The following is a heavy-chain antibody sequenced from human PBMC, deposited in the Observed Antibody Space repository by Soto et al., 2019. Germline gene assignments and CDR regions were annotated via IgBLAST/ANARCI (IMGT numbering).Heavy chain of an antibody. Sequence: AAVKVSCKASGYTFTSYAMHWVLQAPGQRLEWMGWINAGNGNTKYSQKFQGRVTITRDTSASTAYMELSSLRSEDTAVYYCARGPEAKYNWFDPWGQGTLVTVSS. J-gene: IGHJ5*02. CDR1: GYTFTSYA. V-gene: IGHV1-3*01. CDR3: ARGPEAKYNWFDP. CDR2: INAGNGNT.